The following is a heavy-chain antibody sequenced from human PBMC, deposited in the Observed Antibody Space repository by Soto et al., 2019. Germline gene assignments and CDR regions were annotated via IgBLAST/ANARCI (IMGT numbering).Heavy chain of an antibody. CDR2: ISSSSSTI. Sequence: GGSLRLSCAASGFTFSSYSMNWVRQAPGKGLEWVSYISSSSSTIYYADSVKGRFTISRDNAKNSLYLQMNSLRAEDTAVYYCARDAVAGRDPNWFDPWGQGTLVTVSS. CDR1: GFTFSSYS. CDR3: ARDAVAGRDPNWFDP. D-gene: IGHD6-19*01. J-gene: IGHJ5*02. V-gene: IGHV3-48*01.